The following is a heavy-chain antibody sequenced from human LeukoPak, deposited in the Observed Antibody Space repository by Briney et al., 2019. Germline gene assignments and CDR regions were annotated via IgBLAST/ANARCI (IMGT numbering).Heavy chain of an antibody. CDR1: GFTFSTSA. CDR3: ASGPDYFDY. V-gene: IGHV3-30-3*01. D-gene: IGHD1-1*01. Sequence: GGSLRLSCAASGFTFSTSAMHWVRQAPGKGLEWVAVISYDGSNKYYADSVKGRFTISRDNSKNTLYLQMNSLRAEDTAVYYCASGPDYFDYWGQGTLVTVSS. CDR2: ISYDGSNK. J-gene: IGHJ4*02.